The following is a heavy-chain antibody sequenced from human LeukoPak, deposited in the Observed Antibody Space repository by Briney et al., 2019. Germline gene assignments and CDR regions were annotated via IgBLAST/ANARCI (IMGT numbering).Heavy chain of an antibody. CDR3: AVHCTNGVCYKDDYYYGMDV. J-gene: IGHJ6*02. CDR2: MNPNRGNT. CDR1: GYTFTSYD. Sequence: GASVKVSCKASGYTFTSYDINWVRQATGQGLEWMGWMNPNRGNTGYAQKFQGRVTMTRNTSISTAYMELSSLRSEDTAVYYCAVHCTNGVCYKDDYYYGMDVWGQGTTVTVSS. V-gene: IGHV1-8*01. D-gene: IGHD2-8*01.